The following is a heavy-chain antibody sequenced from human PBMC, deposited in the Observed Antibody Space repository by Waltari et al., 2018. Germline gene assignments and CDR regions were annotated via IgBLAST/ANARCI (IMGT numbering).Heavy chain of an antibody. J-gene: IGHJ4*02. Sequence: EVQLVESGGGLVKPGGSLRLSCAASGFTFSSYSMNWVRQAPGKGLEWVSSISSSSSYIYYADSVKGRFTISRDNNKNSLYLQMNSLRTEDTALYYCAKEGSSWYLDFDYRGQGTLVTVSS. CDR2: ISSSSSYI. D-gene: IGHD6-13*01. CDR1: GFTFSSYS. CDR3: AKEGSSWYLDFDY. V-gene: IGHV3-21*04.